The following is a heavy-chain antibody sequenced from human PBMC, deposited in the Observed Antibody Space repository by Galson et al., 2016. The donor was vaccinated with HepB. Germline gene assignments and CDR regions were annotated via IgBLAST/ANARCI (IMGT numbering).Heavy chain of an antibody. Sequence: SVKVSCKASGYTFTSSGISWVRQAPGQGLEWMGWISAYSGNTNYAQEPQGRVTMTTDTSTSTAYMELRSLSSDDTAVFYCARSEYSYGYLVYFDYWGQGTLVTVSS. D-gene: IGHD5-18*01. CDR3: ARSEYSYGYLVYFDY. CDR2: ISAYSGNT. V-gene: IGHV1-18*01. CDR1: GYTFTSSG. J-gene: IGHJ4*02.